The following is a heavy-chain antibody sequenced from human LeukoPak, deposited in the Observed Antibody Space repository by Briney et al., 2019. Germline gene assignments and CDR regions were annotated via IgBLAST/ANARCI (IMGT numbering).Heavy chain of an antibody. D-gene: IGHD6-13*01. CDR2: INHSGST. CDR1: GGSFSGYY. CDR3: ARAAGAAAGNDAFDI. V-gene: IGHV4-34*01. J-gene: IGHJ3*02. Sequence: SGTLSLTCAVYGGSFSGYYWSWIRQPPGKGLEWIGEINHSGSTNYNPSLKSRVTISVDTSKNQFSLKLSSVTAADTAVYYCARAAGAAAGNDAFDIWGQGTMVTVSS.